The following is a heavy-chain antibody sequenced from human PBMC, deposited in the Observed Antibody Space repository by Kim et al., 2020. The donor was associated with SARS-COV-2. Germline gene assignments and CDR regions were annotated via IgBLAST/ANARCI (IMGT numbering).Heavy chain of an antibody. Sequence: GGSLRLSCAASGFTFWGYTMNWVRQAPGKGLEWVSLFYGGADATRYADSVKGRVTISRDNSKSTLYLQMTTLRVEDTAVYYCVKGTGFILPSDSTYNLDVWGQGPTVIVS. CDR1: GFTFWGYT. D-gene: IGHD1-26*01. CDR3: VKGTGFILPSDSTYNLDV. V-gene: IGHV3-23*03. CDR2: FYGGADAT. J-gene: IGHJ6*02.